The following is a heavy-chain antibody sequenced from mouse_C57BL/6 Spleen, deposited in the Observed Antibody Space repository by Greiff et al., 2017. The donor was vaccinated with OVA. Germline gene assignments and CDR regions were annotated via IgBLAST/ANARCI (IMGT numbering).Heavy chain of an antibody. CDR2: ISSGSSTI. CDR1: GFTFSDYG. D-gene: IGHD2-5*01. V-gene: IGHV5-17*01. CDR3: ARPPYSNYLDYYAMDY. Sequence: EVNLVESGGGLVKPGGSLKLSCAASGFTFSDYGMHWVRQAPEKGLEWVAYISSGSSTIYYADTVKGRFTISRDNAKNTLFLQMTSLRSEDTAMYYCARPPYSNYLDYYAMDYWGQGTSVTVSS. J-gene: IGHJ4*01.